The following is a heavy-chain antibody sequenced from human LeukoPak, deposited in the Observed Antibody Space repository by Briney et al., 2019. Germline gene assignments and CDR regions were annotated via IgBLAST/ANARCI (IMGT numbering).Heavy chain of an antibody. V-gene: IGHV3-7*01. CDR2: INHNGNVN. CDR3: ARAAYGRYCSGGSCYPDY. D-gene: IGHD2-15*01. J-gene: IGHJ4*02. CDR1: GFTFSSYW. Sequence: QTGGSLRLSCAASGFTFSSYWMNWARQAPGKGLEWVASINHNGNVNYYADSVKGRFTISRDNSKNTLYLQMNSLRAEDTAVYYCARAAYGRYCSGGSCYPDYWGQGTLVTVSS.